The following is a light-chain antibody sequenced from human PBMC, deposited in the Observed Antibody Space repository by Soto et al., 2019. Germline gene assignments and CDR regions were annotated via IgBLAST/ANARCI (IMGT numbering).Light chain of an antibody. Sequence: EIVLTQSPGTLSLSPGERATLSCRPSQSVSSSYLAWYQQKPGQAPRLLIHGASSRATGIPDRFSGSVSGTGFTLTISRLEPEDFAVYYCQQYGSSPPWTFGQGTKVDIK. J-gene: IGKJ1*01. CDR3: QQYGSSPPWT. V-gene: IGKV3-20*01. CDR1: QSVSSSY. CDR2: GAS.